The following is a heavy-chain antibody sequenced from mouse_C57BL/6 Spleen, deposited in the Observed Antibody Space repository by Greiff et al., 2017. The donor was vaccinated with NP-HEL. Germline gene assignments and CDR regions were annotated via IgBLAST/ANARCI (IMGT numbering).Heavy chain of an antibody. CDR2: IYPGSGST. Sequence: QVQLQQPGAELVKPGASVKMSCKASGYTFTSYWITWVKQRPGQGLEWIGDIYPGSGSTNYNEKFKSKATLTVDTSSSTAYMQLSSLTSEDSAVYYCARGGVLGEEGYYAMDYWGQGTSVTVSS. J-gene: IGHJ4*01. CDR1: GYTFTSYW. CDR3: ARGGVLGEEGYYAMDY. D-gene: IGHD4-1*01. V-gene: IGHV1-55*01.